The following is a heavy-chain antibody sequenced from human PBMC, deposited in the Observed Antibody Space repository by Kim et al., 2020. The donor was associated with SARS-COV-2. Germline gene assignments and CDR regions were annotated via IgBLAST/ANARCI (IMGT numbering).Heavy chain of an antibody. Sequence: GGSLRLSCAASGFTFSSYSMNWVRQAPGKGLEWVSYISSSSSTIYYADSVKGRFTISRDNAKNSLYLQMNSLRDEDTAVYYCARDLGLTYYYDSSGYNYFDYWGQGTLVTVSS. CDR1: GFTFSSYS. V-gene: IGHV3-48*02. J-gene: IGHJ4*02. CDR2: ISSSSSTI. CDR3: ARDLGLTYYYDSSGYNYFDY. D-gene: IGHD3-22*01.